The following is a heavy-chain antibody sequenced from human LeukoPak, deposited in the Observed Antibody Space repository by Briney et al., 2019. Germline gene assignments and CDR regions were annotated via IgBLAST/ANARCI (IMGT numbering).Heavy chain of an antibody. Sequence: GRSLRLSCAASGFTFDDYAMHWVRQAPGKGLEWVSGISWNSGSIGYADSVKGRFTISRDNAKNSLYLQMNSLRVEDTAVYYCARGGSTNWFNWFDPWGQGTLVTVSS. CDR2: ISWNSGSI. CDR3: ARGGSTNWFNWFDP. D-gene: IGHD6-13*01. CDR1: GFTFDDYA. V-gene: IGHV3-9*01. J-gene: IGHJ5*02.